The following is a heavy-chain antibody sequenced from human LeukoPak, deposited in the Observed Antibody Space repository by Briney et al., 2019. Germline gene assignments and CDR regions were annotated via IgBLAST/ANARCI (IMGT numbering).Heavy chain of an antibody. Sequence: PGRSLRLSCAASGFTFDDYAMHWVRQAPGKGLEWVSGISWNSGSIGYADSVKGRFTISRDNAKNSLYLQMNSLRAEDMALYYCAKDFRIRQQWLKTDAFDIWGQGTMVTVSS. D-gene: IGHD6-19*01. V-gene: IGHV3-9*03. CDR3: AKDFRIRQQWLKTDAFDI. CDR2: ISWNSGSI. J-gene: IGHJ3*02. CDR1: GFTFDDYA.